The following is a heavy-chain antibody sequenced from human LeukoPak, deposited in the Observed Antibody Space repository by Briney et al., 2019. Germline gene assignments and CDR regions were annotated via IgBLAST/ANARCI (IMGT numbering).Heavy chain of an antibody. CDR3: ARATVHSSSWYMTSLGFDY. CDR2: ISAYNGNT. J-gene: IGHJ4*02. Sequence: GASVKVSCKASGYTFTSYGISWVRQAPGQGLEWMGWISAYNGNTNYAQKLQGRVTMTTDTSTSTAYMELRSLRPDDTAVYYCARATVHSSSWYMTSLGFDYWGQGTLVTVSS. D-gene: IGHD6-13*01. CDR1: GYTFTSYG. V-gene: IGHV1-18*01.